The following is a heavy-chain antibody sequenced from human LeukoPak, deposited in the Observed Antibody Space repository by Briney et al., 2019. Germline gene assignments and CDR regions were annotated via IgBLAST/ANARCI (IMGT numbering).Heavy chain of an antibody. CDR2: IHHSGRT. D-gene: IGHD3-3*01. V-gene: IGHV4-38-2*02. CDR1: NYSISSDYY. CDR3: ARDHLANLASRLFDP. J-gene: IGHJ5*02. Sequence: SATLSLTCIVSNYSISSDYYWGWIRQPPGKGLEWIGSIHHSGRTYYNPSLKSRVTISVDTSKNHFSLKLNSVTAADTAVYYCARDHLANLASRLFDPWGQGTLVTVSS.